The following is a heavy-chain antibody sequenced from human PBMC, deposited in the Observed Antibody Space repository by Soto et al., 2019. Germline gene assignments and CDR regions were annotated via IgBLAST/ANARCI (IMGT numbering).Heavy chain of an antibody. CDR2: IYWDDDK. J-gene: IGHJ3*02. CDR3: AHRRDYDILTGDAFDI. V-gene: IGHV2-5*02. Sequence: SGPTLVNPTQTLTLTCTFSGFSLSTSGVGVGWIRQPPGKALEWLALIYWDDDKRYSPSLKSRLTITKDTSKNQVVLTMTNMDPVDTATYYCAHRRDYDILTGDAFDIWGQGTMVTVSS. D-gene: IGHD3-9*01. CDR1: GFSLSTSGVG.